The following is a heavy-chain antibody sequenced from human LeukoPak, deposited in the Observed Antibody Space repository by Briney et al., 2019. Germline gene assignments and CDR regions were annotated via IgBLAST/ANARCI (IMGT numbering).Heavy chain of an antibody. V-gene: IGHV3-48*03. Sequence: GGSLRLSCAASGFTFRSYEMNWVRQAPGKGLEWVSYISSSGSTIYYADSVKGRFTISRDNAKNSLYLQMNSLRAEDTAVYYCARDVGYYDGMDVWGKGTTVTASS. CDR1: GFTFRSYE. CDR3: ARDVGYYDGMDV. J-gene: IGHJ6*04. D-gene: IGHD1-26*01. CDR2: ISSSGSTI.